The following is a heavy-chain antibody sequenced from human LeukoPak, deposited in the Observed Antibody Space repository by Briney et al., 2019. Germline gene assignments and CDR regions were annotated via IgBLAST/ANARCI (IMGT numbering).Heavy chain of an antibody. V-gene: IGHV4-59*11. Sequence: SETLSLTCTVSGGSMSYHYWTWIRQTPGKGLEWIGDLYYTGSTNYNPSLKSRVTISVEVSKNQFSLKLRSVTAADTAVYYCARVTGYMIEDYFDYWGQGTLVTVSS. CDR3: ARVTGYMIEDYFDY. J-gene: IGHJ4*02. CDR1: GGSMSYHY. D-gene: IGHD3-22*01. CDR2: LYYTGST.